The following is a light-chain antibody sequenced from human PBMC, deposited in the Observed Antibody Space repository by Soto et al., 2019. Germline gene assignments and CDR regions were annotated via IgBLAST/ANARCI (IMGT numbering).Light chain of an antibody. CDR2: DVS. V-gene: IGLV2-14*01. CDR3: RSSTTATALVV. Sequence: QSALTQPASVSGSPGQSITISCTGTSSDIGDYNYVSWYQQYPGKVPKLVIYDVSHRPSGVSNRFSGSKSGNTASLTISGLQAEDEADYYCRSSTTATALVVFGGGTKPTVL. CDR1: SSDIGDYNY. J-gene: IGLJ3*02.